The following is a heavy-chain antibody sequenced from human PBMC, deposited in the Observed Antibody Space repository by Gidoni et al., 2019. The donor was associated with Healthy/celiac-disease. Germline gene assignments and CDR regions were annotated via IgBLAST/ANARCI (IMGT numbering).Heavy chain of an antibody. J-gene: IGHJ4*02. CDR2: IYTSGST. CDR3: ARVVGYYDSSGYYYGDEFDY. D-gene: IGHD3-22*01. V-gene: IGHV4-61*02. Sequence: QVQLQESGPGLVKPSQTLSLTCTVSGGSISSGSYYWSWIRQPAGKGLEWIGRIYTSGSTNYNPSLKSRVTISVDTSKNQFSLKLSSVTAADTAVYYCARVVGYYDSSGYYYGDEFDYWGQGTLVTVSS. CDR1: GGSISSGSYY.